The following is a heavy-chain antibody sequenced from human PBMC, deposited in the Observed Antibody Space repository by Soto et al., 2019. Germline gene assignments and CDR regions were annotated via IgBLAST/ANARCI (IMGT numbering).Heavy chain of an antibody. CDR3: ARGASSYDY. Sequence: QVQLVQSGAEVKKPGASVKVSCKASGYTFTTSDINWVRQATGQGLEWMGGMNPKNDNTGYAQKFQGRVTMTKNTSISTAYLELSSLRSDATAVYYCARGASSYDYWGQGTLVTVSS. V-gene: IGHV1-8*01. CDR2: MNPKNDNT. CDR1: GYTFTTSD. J-gene: IGHJ4*02. D-gene: IGHD3-16*02.